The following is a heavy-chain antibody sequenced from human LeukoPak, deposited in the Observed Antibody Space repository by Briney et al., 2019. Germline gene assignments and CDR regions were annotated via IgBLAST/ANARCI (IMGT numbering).Heavy chain of an antibody. V-gene: IGHV1-69*05. CDR1: GYTFTSYG. CDR3: ATTGGSGGYYYYYMDV. D-gene: IGHD3-16*01. J-gene: IGHJ6*03. CDR2: IIPIFGTA. Sequence: GASVKVSCKASGYTFTSYGISWVRQAPGQGLEWMGGIIPIFGTANYAQKFQGRVTITTDESTSTAYMELSSLRSEDTAVYYCATTGGSGGYYYYYMDVWGKGTTVTVSS.